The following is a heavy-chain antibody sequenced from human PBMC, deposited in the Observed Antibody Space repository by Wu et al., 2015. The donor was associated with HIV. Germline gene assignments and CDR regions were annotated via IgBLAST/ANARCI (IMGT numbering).Heavy chain of an antibody. CDR1: GRTFNNYA. CDR3: ARGGVVPAAIAYYYMDV. V-gene: IGHV1-2*02. CDR2: INPNSGGT. Sequence: QVQLMQSGAEVKKPGSSVKVSCKASGRTFNNYAINWVRQAPGQGLKWMGWINPNSGGTNYAQKFQGRVTMTRDTSISTAYMELSRLRSDDTAVYYCARGGVVPAAIAYYYMDVWGKGTTGHRLL. J-gene: IGHJ6*03. D-gene: IGHD2-2*01.